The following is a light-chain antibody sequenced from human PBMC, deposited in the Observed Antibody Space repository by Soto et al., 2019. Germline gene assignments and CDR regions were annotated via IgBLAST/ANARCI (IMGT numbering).Light chain of an antibody. CDR1: QGIGNN. CDR2: TAS. V-gene: IGKV1-27*01. CDR3: QKYDSVPWS. J-gene: IGKJ1*01. Sequence: DIQMTQSPSSLSASVGDRVTITCRASQGIGNNLAWYQQKPGKVPKVLIYTASTLHSGVPSRFSGSGSGTDFTLTINSLQPEDFATYVCQKYDSVPWSFGQGTRVEI.